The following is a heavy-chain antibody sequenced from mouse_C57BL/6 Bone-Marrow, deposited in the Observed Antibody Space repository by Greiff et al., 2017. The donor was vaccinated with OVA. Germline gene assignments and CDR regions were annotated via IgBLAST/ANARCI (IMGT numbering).Heavy chain of an antibody. CDR1: GFTFSSYA. Sequence: EVLLVESGGGLVKPGGSLKLSCAASGFTFSSYAMSWVRQTPEKRLEWVATISAGGSYTYYPDNVKGLFTIARDNAKNHLYLQKSQLKCYDTDKYDCENSYYGSHFYYWGQGTTLTVS. D-gene: IGHD1-1*01. J-gene: IGHJ2*01. CDR2: ISAGGSYT. V-gene: IGHV5-4*01. CDR3: ENSYYGSHFYY.